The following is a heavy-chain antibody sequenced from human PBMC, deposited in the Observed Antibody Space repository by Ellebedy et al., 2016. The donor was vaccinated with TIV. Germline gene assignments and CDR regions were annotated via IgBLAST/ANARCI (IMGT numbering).Heavy chain of an antibody. V-gene: IGHV4-31*03. CDR2: MYYSGST. D-gene: IGHD3-10*01. CDR3: ARDRRGSYDF. J-gene: IGHJ4*02. Sequence: MPSETLSLTCTVSGGSISSGGYYWSWIRQHPGKGLEWIGYMYYSGSTYYNPSLKSRVTISVDTSKNQFSLKLSSVTAADTAVYFCARDRRGSYDFWGQGTLIAVSS. CDR1: GGSISSGGYY.